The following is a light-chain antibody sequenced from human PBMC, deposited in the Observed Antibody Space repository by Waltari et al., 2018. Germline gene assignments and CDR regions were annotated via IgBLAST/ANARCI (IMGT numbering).Light chain of an antibody. Sequence: EIVLTQSPGTLSLSPRDRAILSCRARQSVSKYLAWYQQKPGQAPRLLIYGASSRATGIPDRFSGSGSGTDFSLTISRLEPEDFAVYYCQQYVSLPATFGQGTKVEIE. CDR1: QSVSKY. CDR3: QQYVSLPAT. J-gene: IGKJ1*01. V-gene: IGKV3-20*01. CDR2: GAS.